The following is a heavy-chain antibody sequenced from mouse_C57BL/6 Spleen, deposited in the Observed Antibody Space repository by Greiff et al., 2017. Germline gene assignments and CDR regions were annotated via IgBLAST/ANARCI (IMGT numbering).Heavy chain of an antibody. D-gene: IGHD4-1*01. J-gene: IGHJ1*03. CDR3: ARANGDVRGYFDV. V-gene: IGHV1-69*01. Sequence: VQLQQPGAELVMPGASVKLSCKASGYTFTSYWMHWVKQRPGQGLEWIGEIDPSDSYTNYNQKFKGKSTLTVDKTSSTAYMQLSSLTSEDSAVYYCARANGDVRGYFDVWGTGTTVTVSS. CDR2: IDPSDSYT. CDR1: GYTFTSYW.